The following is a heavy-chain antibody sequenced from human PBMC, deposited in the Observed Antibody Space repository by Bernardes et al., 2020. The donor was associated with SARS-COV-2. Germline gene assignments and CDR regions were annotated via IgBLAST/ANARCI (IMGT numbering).Heavy chain of an antibody. D-gene: IGHD3-10*01. Sequence: SETLYLTCSVSGASIGRFYYWSCILQFPGTGLEWLGYVYYTGTTYYNSSLKSRLSISVDTSENQFSLRLSAVTAADTAVYYSARGSGPTDVRAFEISGRGTLVTVAS. CDR2: VYYTGTT. J-gene: IGHJ3*02. CDR3: ARGSGPTDVRAFEI. CDR1: GASIGRFYY. V-gene: IGHV4-31*03.